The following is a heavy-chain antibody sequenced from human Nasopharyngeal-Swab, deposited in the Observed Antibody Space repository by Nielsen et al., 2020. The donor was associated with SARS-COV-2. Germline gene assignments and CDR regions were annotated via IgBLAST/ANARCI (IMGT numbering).Heavy chain of an antibody. V-gene: IGHV3-13*01. Sequence: GESLKISCATSGFIFSSNDMHWVRQATGKGLEWVSGIGTAFDTYYPDSVKGRFTISRDNARNSLYLQMNSLRAGDTAVYYCARGIPMVRGVISPMDVWGQGATVTVSS. CDR3: ARGIPMVRGVISPMDV. CDR1: GFIFSSND. J-gene: IGHJ6*02. D-gene: IGHD3-10*01. CDR2: IGTAFDT.